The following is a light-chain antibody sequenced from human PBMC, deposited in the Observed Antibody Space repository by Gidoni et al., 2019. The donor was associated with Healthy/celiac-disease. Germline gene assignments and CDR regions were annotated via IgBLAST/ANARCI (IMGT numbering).Light chain of an antibody. J-gene: IGKJ3*01. Sequence: DIVMTQSPQSLAVSLGERATINCRSNHSLFYTHIDKTFLAWYQQKPGQSPKLLIYEASTRAVGVPDRFSGAGSGTDFTLTISSLQPEDVAVYYCQQYYNSPFIFGPGTTVDVK. CDR3: QQYYNSPFI. V-gene: IGKV4-1*01. CDR1: HSLFYTHIDKTF. CDR2: EAS.